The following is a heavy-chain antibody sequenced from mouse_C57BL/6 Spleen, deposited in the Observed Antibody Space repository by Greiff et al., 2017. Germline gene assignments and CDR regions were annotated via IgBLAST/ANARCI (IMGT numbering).Heavy chain of an antibody. CDR3: ASRLPSIHYFDV. CDR1: GYAFSSSW. CDR2: IYPGDGDT. Sequence: QVQLQQSGPELVKPGASVKISCKASGYAFSSSWMNWVKQRPGKGLEWIGRIYPGDGDTNYNGKFKGKATLTADKSSSTAYMQLSSLTSEDSAVYFCASRLPSIHYFDVWGKGTTLTVSS. J-gene: IGHJ2*01. V-gene: IGHV1-82*01. D-gene: IGHD2-2*01.